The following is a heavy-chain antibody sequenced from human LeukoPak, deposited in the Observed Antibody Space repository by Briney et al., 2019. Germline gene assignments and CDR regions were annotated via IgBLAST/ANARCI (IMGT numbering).Heavy chain of an antibody. CDR3: ARDLTDGWYYFEY. V-gene: IGHV3-48*01. CDR2: ITSSSSTK. D-gene: IGHD5-24*01. Sequence: GGSLRLSCAASGFTFSSYNMNWVRQAPGKGLEWVSFITSSSSTKHHADSVKGRFTVSRDNDKNLLYLQMNSLRAEDTDVYYCARDLTDGWYYFEYWGQGTLVTVSS. CDR1: GFTFSSYN. J-gene: IGHJ4*02.